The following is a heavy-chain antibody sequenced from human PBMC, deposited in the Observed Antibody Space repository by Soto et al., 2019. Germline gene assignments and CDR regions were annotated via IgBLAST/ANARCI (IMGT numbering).Heavy chain of an antibody. CDR3: ARHAAAAAGGVGMDV. J-gene: IGHJ6*02. V-gene: IGHV5-51*01. CDR2: IYPGDSDT. Sequence: GESLKISCKGSGYSFTSYWIGWVRQMPGKGLEWMGIIYPGDSDTRYSPSFQGQVTISADKSISTAYLQWSSLKASDTAMYYCARHAAAAAGGVGMDVWGQGTTVTVSS. D-gene: IGHD6-13*01. CDR1: GYSFTSYW.